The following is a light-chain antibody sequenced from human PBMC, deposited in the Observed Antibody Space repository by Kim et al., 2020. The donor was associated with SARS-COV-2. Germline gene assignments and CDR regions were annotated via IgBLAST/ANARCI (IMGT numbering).Light chain of an antibody. V-gene: IGKV3-15*01. CDR3: QQYNNWLPT. Sequence: SVSPGERATLSCRASQSVSSNLAWYQQKPGQAPRLLIYGASTRATGIPARFSGSGSGTEFTLTISSLQSEDFAVYYCQQYNNWLPTFGGGTKVDIK. CDR2: GAS. J-gene: IGKJ4*01. CDR1: QSVSSN.